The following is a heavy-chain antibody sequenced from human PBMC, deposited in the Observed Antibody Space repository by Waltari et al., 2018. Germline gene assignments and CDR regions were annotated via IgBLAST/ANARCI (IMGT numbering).Heavy chain of an antibody. CDR1: GGSISSSSYY. CDR3: ARVGVVIGSDFDY. D-gene: IGHD3-3*01. CDR2: IYYSGST. V-gene: IGHV4-39*01. Sequence: QLQLQESGPGLVKPSATLSLPCTVSGGSISSSSYYWGWIRQPPGKGLEWIGSIYYSGSTYYNPSLKSLVTISVDTSKNQFSLKLSSVTAADTAVYYCARVGVVIGSDFDYWGQGTLVTVSS. J-gene: IGHJ4*02.